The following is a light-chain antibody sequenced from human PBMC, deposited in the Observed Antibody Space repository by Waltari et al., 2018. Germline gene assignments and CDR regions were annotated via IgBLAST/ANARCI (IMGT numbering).Light chain of an antibody. Sequence: QAVLTQPSSLAASPGTSATLTCTLRSCINVGTYTIFWYQPKPGSPPRYLLRYKSDSENQQGSGVPSRFSGSKDASANAALLIIAGLQSEDEADYFCMIWYSSGWVFGGGTKLTVL. CDR1: SCINVGTYT. CDR3: MIWYSSGWV. V-gene: IGLV5-45*03. J-gene: IGLJ3*02. CDR2: YKSDSEN.